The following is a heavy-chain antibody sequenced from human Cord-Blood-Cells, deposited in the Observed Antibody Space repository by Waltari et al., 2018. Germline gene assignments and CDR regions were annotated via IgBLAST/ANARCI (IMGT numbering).Heavy chain of an antibody. CDR1: GFTVSSNY. V-gene: IGHV3-53*02. D-gene: IGHD2-21*01. J-gene: IGHJ3*02. CDR3: ASINAHYCGGDCYSPGGAFDI. Sequence: EVQLVETGGGLIQPGGSLRLSCAASGFTVSSNYMSWVRQAPGKGLEWVSVIYSGGSTYSADSVKGRVTIPRDNSNNPLYLQMNSLRAEDTAVYYCASINAHYCGGDCYSPGGAFDIWGQGTMVTVSS. CDR2: IYSGGST.